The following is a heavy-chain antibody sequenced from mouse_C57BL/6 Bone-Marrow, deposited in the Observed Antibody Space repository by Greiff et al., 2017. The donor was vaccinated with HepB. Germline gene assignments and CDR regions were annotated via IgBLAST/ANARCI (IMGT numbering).Heavy chain of an antibody. CDR2: SRNKANDYTT. V-gene: IGHV7-1*01. J-gene: IGHJ4*01. CDR1: GFTFSDFY. Sequence: EVKLMESGGGLVQSGRSLRLSCATSGFTFSDFYMEWVRQAPGKGLEWIAASRNKANDYTTEYSASVKGRFIVSRDTSQSILYLQMNALRAEDTAIYYCARDAFYYSNYGAMDYWGQGTSVTVSS. CDR3: ARDAFYYSNYGAMDY. D-gene: IGHD2-5*01.